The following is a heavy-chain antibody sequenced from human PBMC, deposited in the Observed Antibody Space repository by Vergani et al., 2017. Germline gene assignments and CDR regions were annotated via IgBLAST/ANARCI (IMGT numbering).Heavy chain of an antibody. CDR3: ARGRKRKYYYDSSGYYTNYDY. CDR1: GYTFTSYD. J-gene: IGHJ4*02. V-gene: IGHV1-8*01. CDR2: MNPNSGNT. D-gene: IGHD3-22*01. Sequence: QVQLVQSGAEVKKPGASVKVSCKASGYTFTSYDINWVRQATGQGLEWMGWMNPNSGNTGYAQKFLGRVTMTRNTSISTAYMELSSLRSEDTAVYYCARGRKRKYYYDSSGYYTNYDYWGQGTLVTVSS.